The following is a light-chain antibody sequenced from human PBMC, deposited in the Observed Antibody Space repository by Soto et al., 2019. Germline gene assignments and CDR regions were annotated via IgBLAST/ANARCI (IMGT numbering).Light chain of an antibody. V-gene: IGKV3-11*01. CDR3: QQRSNWLT. Sequence: EIVLTQSPATLSLSPGERATLSCRASLSVSNFLAWYQQKPGQAPRLLIYDASNRATGIPARFSGSGSGTDFTLTISSLEPEDCAVYYCQQRSNWLTFGGGTKVEIK. J-gene: IGKJ4*01. CDR2: DAS. CDR1: LSVSNF.